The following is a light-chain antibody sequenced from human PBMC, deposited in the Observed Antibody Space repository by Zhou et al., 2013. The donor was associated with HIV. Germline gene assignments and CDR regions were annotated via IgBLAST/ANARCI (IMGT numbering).Light chain of an antibody. CDR3: QXYGDSPGT. CDR1: QSVTSTY. Sequence: IVLTQSPGTLSLSPGERATLSCRASQSVTSTYLAWYQQKPGQAPRLLIYGASTRATGIPARFSGSGSGTEYTLTISSLQSEDFAVYYCQXYGDSPGTFGRGTKVEIK. CDR2: GAS. V-gene: IGKV3-20*01. J-gene: IGKJ1*01.